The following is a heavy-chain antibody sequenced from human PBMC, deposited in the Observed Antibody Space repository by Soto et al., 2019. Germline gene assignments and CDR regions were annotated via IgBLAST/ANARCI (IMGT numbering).Heavy chain of an antibody. CDR2: INSDGSST. J-gene: IGHJ4*02. CDR1: GFTFSSYW. Sequence: PGGSLRLSCAASGFTFSSYWMHWVRQAPGKGLVWVSRINSDGSSTSYADSVKGRFTISRDNAKNTLYLQMNSLRTEDTAVYYCAKGADSTGYYNFDYWGQGTLVTVSS. D-gene: IGHD3-22*01. CDR3: AKGADSTGYYNFDY. V-gene: IGHV3-74*01.